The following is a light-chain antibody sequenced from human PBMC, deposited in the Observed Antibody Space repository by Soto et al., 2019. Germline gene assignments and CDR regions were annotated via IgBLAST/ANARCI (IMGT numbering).Light chain of an antibody. J-gene: IGKJ1*01. CDR2: AAS. CDR1: QSISSH. Sequence: IQMTQSPSSLSASVGDRVTITCRASQSISSHLNWYQQKPGKAPKLLIYAASSLQSGVPSRFSGSGSGTDFTLTISSLQPEDVATYYCQQSNSIPPWTFGQGTKWIS. CDR3: QQSNSIPPWT. V-gene: IGKV1-39*01.